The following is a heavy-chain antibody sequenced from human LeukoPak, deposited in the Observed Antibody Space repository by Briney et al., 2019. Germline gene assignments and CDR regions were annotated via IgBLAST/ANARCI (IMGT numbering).Heavy chain of an antibody. V-gene: IGHV4-39*07. J-gene: IGHJ4*02. CDR3: ARVAVAGTGYFDS. Sequence: PSETLSLTCTVSGGSITSNSYYWGWIRQPPGKGLEWIGSIYHSGSTYYNPSLKSRVTISVDTSKNQFSLKLSSVTAADTAVYYCARVAVAGTGYFDSWGQGTLVTVSS. CDR1: GGSITSNSYY. CDR2: IYHSGST. D-gene: IGHD6-19*01.